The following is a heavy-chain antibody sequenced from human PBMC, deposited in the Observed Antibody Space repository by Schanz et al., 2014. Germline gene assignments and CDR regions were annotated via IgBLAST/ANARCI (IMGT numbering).Heavy chain of an antibody. V-gene: IGHV3-23*04. D-gene: IGHD3-10*01. CDR3: AKGRFGELSAFDI. CDR1: GFTFSSYS. Sequence: EVQLVESGGGLVQPGGSLRLSCTASGFTFSSYSMNWVRQAPGKGLEWVSAISASGGTTYYADSVKGRFTMSRDNAKNTLYLQMNSLRAEDTAVYYCAKGRFGELSAFDIWGQGTMVTVSS. J-gene: IGHJ3*02. CDR2: ISASGGTT.